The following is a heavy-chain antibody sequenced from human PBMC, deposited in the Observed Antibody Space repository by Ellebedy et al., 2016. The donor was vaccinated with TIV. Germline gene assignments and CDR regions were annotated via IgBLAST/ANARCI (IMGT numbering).Heavy chain of an antibody. D-gene: IGHD2-2*02. CDR1: GYTFTGYY. CDR3: ASYVCSSTSCYSDYYYYGMDV. Sequence: ASVKVSCKASGYTFTGYYMHWVRQAPGQGLEWMGWINPNSGGTNYAQKFQGRVTMTRDTSISTAYMELSRLRSDDTAVYYCASYVCSSTSCYSDYYYYGMDVWGQGTTVTVSS. J-gene: IGHJ6*02. CDR2: INPNSGGT. V-gene: IGHV1-2*02.